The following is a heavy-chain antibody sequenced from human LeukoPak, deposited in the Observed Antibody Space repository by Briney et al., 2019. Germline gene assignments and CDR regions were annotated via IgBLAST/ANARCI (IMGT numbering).Heavy chain of an antibody. J-gene: IGHJ4*02. CDR2: INPNSGGT. CDR3: ARDRRDILTGYYNDLDY. Sequence: ASVKVSCKASGYTFTGYYMHWVRQAPGQGLEWMGWINPNSGGTNYAQKFQGRVTITADESTSTAYMELSSLRSEDTAVYYCARDRRDILTGYYNDLDYWGQGTLVTVSS. CDR1: GYTFTGYY. V-gene: IGHV1-2*02. D-gene: IGHD3-9*01.